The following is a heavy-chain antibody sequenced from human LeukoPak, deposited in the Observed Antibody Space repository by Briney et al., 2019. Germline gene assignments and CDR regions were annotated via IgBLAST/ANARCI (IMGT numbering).Heavy chain of an antibody. J-gene: IGHJ4*02. CDR3: ARDLAEAPYY. V-gene: IGHV3-53*01. CDR1: GFTVNNNY. CDR2: IYSGGNK. Sequence: PGGSLRLSCAASGFTVNNNYMSWARQAPGKGLEWVSVIYSGGNKYYADSVKGRFTISRDNSKNTLYLQMNSLRAEDTAVYYCARDLAEAPYYWGQGTLVTVSS.